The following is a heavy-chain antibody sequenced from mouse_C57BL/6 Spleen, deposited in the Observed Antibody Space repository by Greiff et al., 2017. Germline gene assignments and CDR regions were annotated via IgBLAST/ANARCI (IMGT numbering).Heavy chain of an antibody. Sequence: QVQLQQPGAELVKPGASVKLSCKASGYTFTSYWIHWVKQRPGQGLEWIGMIHPNSGSTNYNEKFKSKATLTVDKSSSTAYMQLSSLTSEDSAVYYCATNYDGYLYYFDYWGQGTTLTVSS. D-gene: IGHD2-3*01. CDR3: ATNYDGYLYYFDY. J-gene: IGHJ2*01. V-gene: IGHV1-64*01. CDR2: IHPNSGST. CDR1: GYTFTSYW.